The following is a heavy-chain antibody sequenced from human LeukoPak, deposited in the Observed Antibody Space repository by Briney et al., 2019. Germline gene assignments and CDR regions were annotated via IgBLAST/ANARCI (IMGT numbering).Heavy chain of an antibody. J-gene: IGHJ6*02. Sequence: GRSLRLSCAASGFTFSSYGMHWVRQAPGKGLEWVAVISHDGTNKYYIDSVKGRFIVSRDNSKNTLYLQMNSLRAEDTALYYCAKARGYSYGSLRAYYYGMDVWGQGTTVTVS. CDR2: ISHDGTNK. V-gene: IGHV3-30*18. CDR3: AKARGYSYGSLRAYYYGMDV. D-gene: IGHD5-18*01. CDR1: GFTFSSYG.